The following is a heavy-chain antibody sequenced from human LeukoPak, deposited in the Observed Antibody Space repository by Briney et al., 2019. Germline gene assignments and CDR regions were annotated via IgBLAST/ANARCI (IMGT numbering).Heavy chain of an antibody. CDR1: GGSISSYY. D-gene: IGHD3-10*01. J-gene: IGHJ4*02. CDR2: IYFSGST. CDR3: ARDLSGFDY. V-gene: IGHV4-59*01. Sequence: SETLSLTCTVSGGSISSYYWSWLRQPPGKGLGWIGYIYFSGSTNYNPSLKSRVTISVDTSKNQFSLKMSSVTAAGTAVYYCARDLSGFDYWGQGTLVTVSS.